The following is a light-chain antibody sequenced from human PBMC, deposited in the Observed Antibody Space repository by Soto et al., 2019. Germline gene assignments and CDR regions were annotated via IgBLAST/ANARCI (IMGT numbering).Light chain of an antibody. J-gene: IGKJ4*01. CDR2: DAS. V-gene: IGKV3-11*01. CDR1: QSVGYH. CDR3: QQHSYGTPCT. Sequence: EIVLTQSPATLSLSPGDRATLSCRASQSVGYHLAWYQQKPGQAPRLLIYDASNRATGIPARFRGSGSGTDFEFAITSLEPEDDVVYYCQQHSYGTPCTFGGGTKVEIK.